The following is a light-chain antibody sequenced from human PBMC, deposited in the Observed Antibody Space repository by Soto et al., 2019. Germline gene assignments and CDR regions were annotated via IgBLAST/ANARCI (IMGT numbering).Light chain of an antibody. CDR3: QNYHSAPFT. V-gene: IGKV1-27*01. Sequence: DIQMTQSPSSLSASLGDRVTITCRASQGIANYLAWYQHKPGKVPNLLIYGAVTLQSGVPSRFSGSGSGTDFSLTISSLQAEDVATAYCQNYHSAPFTVGHGTKVHIK. J-gene: IGKJ3*01. CDR1: QGIANY. CDR2: GAV.